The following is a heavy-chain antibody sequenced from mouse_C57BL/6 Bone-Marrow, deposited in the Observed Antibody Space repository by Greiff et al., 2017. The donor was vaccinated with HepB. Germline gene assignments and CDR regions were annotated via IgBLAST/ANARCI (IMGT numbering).Heavy chain of an antibody. CDR1: GFSLTSYG. J-gene: IGHJ4*01. D-gene: IGHD2-4*01. Sequence: VQLQQSGPGLVQPSQSLSITCTVSGFSLTSYGVHWVRQSPGKGLEWLGVIWSGGSTDYNAAFISRLSISKDNSTSQGFFKMNSLQADDTAIYYCARKIRLRRGGGLYYYAMDYWGQGTSVTVSS. V-gene: IGHV2-2*01. CDR3: ARKIRLRRGGGLYYYAMDY. CDR2: IWSGGST.